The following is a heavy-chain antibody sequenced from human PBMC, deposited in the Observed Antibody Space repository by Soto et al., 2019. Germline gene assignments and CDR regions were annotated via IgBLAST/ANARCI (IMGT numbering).Heavy chain of an antibody. Sequence: SETLSLTCTVSGGSLSSSSYYWGWIRQPPGKGLEWIGSIYYSGSTYYNPSLKSRVTISVDTSKNQFSLKLSSVTAADTAVYYCARLSRVVTSDSRSWYLYFAHYYMDVWGKGTTVNVSS. CDR2: IYYSGST. V-gene: IGHV4-39*01. CDR3: ARLSRVVTSDSRSWYLYFAHYYMDV. J-gene: IGHJ6*03. CDR1: GGSLSSSSYY. D-gene: IGHD6-13*01.